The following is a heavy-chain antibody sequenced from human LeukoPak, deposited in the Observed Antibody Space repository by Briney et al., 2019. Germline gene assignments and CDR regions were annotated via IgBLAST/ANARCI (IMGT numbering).Heavy chain of an antibody. J-gene: IGHJ6*02. V-gene: IGHV3-23*01. Sequence: GGSLRLSCAASGFTFSNYAMSWVRQAPGKGLEWVSTISGSGGSTFYADSVKGRFTISRDNSRNTLYLQMNSLRAEDTAIYYCAKDDYSYYAMDVWGRGTTVTVSS. CDR3: AKDDYSYYAMDV. CDR1: GFTFSNYA. CDR2: ISGSGGST.